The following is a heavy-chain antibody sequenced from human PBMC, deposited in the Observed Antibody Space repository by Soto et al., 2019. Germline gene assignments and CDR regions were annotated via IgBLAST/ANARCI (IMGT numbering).Heavy chain of an antibody. V-gene: IGHV4-59*01. CDR3: ASHCDFWREFDY. J-gene: IGHJ4*02. CDR1: GCSISSYY. CDR2: IYYSGST. D-gene: IGHD3-3*01. Sequence: SETLSLTCTVSGCSISSYYWSWIRQPPGKGLEWIGYIYYSGSTNYNPSLKSRVTISVDTSKNQFSLKLSSVTAADTAVYYCASHCDFWREFDYWGQGTLVTVSS.